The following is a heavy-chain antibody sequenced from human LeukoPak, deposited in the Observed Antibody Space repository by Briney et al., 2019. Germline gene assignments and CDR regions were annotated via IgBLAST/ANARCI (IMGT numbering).Heavy chain of an antibody. CDR1: GGSISSYY. D-gene: IGHD3-10*01. CDR2: IYYSGST. Sequence: SETLSLTCTVSGGSISSYYWSWIRQPPGKGLEWIGYIYYSGSTNYNPSPKSRVTISVDTSKNQFSLKLSSVTAADTAVYYCARVGTMVRGTRYGMDVWGQGTTVTVSS. J-gene: IGHJ6*02. V-gene: IGHV4-59*01. CDR3: ARVGTMVRGTRYGMDV.